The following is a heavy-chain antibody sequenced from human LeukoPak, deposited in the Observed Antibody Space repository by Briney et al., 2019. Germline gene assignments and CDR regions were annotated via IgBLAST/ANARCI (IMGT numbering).Heavy chain of an antibody. V-gene: IGHV3-23*01. CDR3: ARAVLRYFDFDY. CDR2: ISGSGGTT. J-gene: IGHJ4*02. Sequence: PGGSLRLSCAASGFPFSSYVMSWVRQAPGKGLEWVSGISGSGGTTYYTDSVKGRFTISRDNSKSALYLQMNSLRAEDTAVYYCARAVLRYFDFDYWGQGTLVTVSS. CDR1: GFPFSSYV. D-gene: IGHD3-9*01.